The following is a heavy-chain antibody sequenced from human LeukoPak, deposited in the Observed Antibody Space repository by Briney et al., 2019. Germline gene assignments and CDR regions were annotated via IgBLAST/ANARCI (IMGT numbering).Heavy chain of an antibody. Sequence: PGGSLRLSCAASGFTFSSYSMNWVRQAPGKGLEWVSSISSSSSYIYYADSVKGRFTISRDNAKNSLYLQMNSLRAEDTAVYYCARDRGSSIAARAWFDPWGQGTLVTVSS. V-gene: IGHV3-21*01. J-gene: IGHJ5*02. CDR3: ARDRGSSIAARAWFDP. CDR2: ISSSSSYI. CDR1: GFTFSSYS. D-gene: IGHD6-6*01.